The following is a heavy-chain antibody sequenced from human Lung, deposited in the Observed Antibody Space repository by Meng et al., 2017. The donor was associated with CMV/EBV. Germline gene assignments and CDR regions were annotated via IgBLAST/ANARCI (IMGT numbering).Heavy chain of an antibody. Sequence: SVXVSXNASGGTFSSYAISWVRQAPGQGLEWMGGIIPIFGTANYAQKFQGRVTITTDESTSTAYMELSSLRSEDTAVYYCARGGSSSWSRRYNWFDPWGQGTLVTVSS. CDR2: IIPIFGTA. CDR3: ARGGSSSWSRRYNWFDP. CDR1: GGTFSSYA. V-gene: IGHV1-69*05. J-gene: IGHJ5*02. D-gene: IGHD6-13*01.